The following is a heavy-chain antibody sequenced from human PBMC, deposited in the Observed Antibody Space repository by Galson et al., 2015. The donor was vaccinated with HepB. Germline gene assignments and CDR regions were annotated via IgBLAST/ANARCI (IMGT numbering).Heavy chain of an antibody. V-gene: IGHV3-33*01. CDR2: IWYDGSNK. CDR1: GFTFSSYG. J-gene: IGHJ4*02. Sequence: SLRLSCAASGFTFSSYGMHWVRQAPGKGLEWVAVIWYDGSNKYYADSVKGRFTISRDNSKNTLYLQMNSLRAEDTAVYYCARDLWFGELLYGDVAAGLGCDYWGQGTLVTVSS. CDR3: ARDLWFGELLYGDVAAGLGCDY. D-gene: IGHD3-10*01.